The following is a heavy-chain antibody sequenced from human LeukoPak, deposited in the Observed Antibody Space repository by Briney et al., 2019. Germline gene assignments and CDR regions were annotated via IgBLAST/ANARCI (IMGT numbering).Heavy chain of an antibody. CDR2: INSDGSST. D-gene: IGHD6-19*01. Sequence: PGGSLRLSCAASGFTFSSYWMHWVRQAPGKGLVWVSRINSDGSSTSYADSVKGRFTISRDNAKNTLCLQMNSLRAEDAAVYNCARDRGHEWLVNDAFDIWGQGTMVTVSS. CDR3: ARDRGHEWLVNDAFDI. V-gene: IGHV3-74*01. J-gene: IGHJ3*02. CDR1: GFTFSSYW.